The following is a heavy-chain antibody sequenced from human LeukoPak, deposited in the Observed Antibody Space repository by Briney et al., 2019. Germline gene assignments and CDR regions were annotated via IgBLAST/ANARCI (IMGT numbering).Heavy chain of an antibody. CDR2: IIPIFGTA. J-gene: IGHJ6*03. CDR1: GGTFSSYA. Sequence: VASVKVSCKASGGTFSSYAISWVRQAPGQGLEWMGGIIPIFGTANYAQKFQGRVTITADESTSTAYMELSSLRSEDTAAYYCAGALHIVVVPAAPYYYYMDVWGKGTTVTASS. V-gene: IGHV1-69*13. CDR3: AGALHIVVVPAAPYYYYMDV. D-gene: IGHD2-2*01.